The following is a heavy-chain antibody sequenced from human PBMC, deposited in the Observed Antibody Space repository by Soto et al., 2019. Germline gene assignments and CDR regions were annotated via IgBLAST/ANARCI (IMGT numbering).Heavy chain of an antibody. Sequence: PSETLSLTCTVSGGSISSYYWSWIRQPPGKGLEWIGYIYYSGSTNYNPSLKSRVTISVDTSKNQFSLKLSSVTAADTAVYYCARDRRGTFVHPYYYYYYGMDVWGQGTTVTVSS. CDR1: GGSISSYY. CDR2: IYYSGST. V-gene: IGHV4-59*01. CDR3: ARDRRGTFVHPYYYYYYGMDV. D-gene: IGHD1-1*01. J-gene: IGHJ6*02.